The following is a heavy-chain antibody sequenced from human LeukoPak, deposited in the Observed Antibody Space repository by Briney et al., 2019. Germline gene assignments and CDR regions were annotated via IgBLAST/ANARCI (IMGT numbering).Heavy chain of an antibody. Sequence: PGGSLRLSCAASGFTFDDYAMHWVRQAPGKGLEWVSGISWNSGSIGYADSVKGRFTISRDNAKNSLYLQMNSLRAEDTALYYCAKGAVTTSMDVWGQGTTVTVS. CDR3: AKGAVTTSMDV. V-gene: IGHV3-9*01. J-gene: IGHJ6*02. CDR2: ISWNSGSI. CDR1: GFTFDDYA. D-gene: IGHD1-1*01.